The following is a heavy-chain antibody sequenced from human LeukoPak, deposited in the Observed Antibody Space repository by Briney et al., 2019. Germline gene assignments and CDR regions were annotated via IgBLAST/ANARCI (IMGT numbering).Heavy chain of an antibody. CDR3: ARAPTYSSFDI. CDR2: IYTSGST. V-gene: IGHV4-4*07. CDR1: GASISTYY. D-gene: IGHD2-15*01. Sequence: SETLSLTCTVSGASISTYYWSWIRQPPGKGLEWIGRIYTSGSTNYNPSLKSRVTMSVDTSKNQFSLKLSSVTAADTAVYYCARAPTYSSFDIWGQGTMVTVSS. J-gene: IGHJ3*02.